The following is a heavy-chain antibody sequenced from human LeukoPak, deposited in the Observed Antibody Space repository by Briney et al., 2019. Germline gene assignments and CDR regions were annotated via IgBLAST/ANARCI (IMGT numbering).Heavy chain of an antibody. CDR3: ARLGVPATAIGGYFDY. D-gene: IGHD2-2*01. J-gene: IGHJ4*02. V-gene: IGHV4-61*02. CDR2: IYTSGST. Sequence: RPSQTLSLTCTVSGGSISSGSYYWSWIRQPAGKGLEWIGRIYTSGSTNYNPSLKSRVTISVDTSKNQFSLKLSSVTAADTAVYYCARLGVPATAIGGYFDYWGQGTLVTVSS. CDR1: GGSISSGSYY.